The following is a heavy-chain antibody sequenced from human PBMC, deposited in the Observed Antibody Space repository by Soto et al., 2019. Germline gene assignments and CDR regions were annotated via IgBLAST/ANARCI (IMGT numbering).Heavy chain of an antibody. Sequence: EVQLVESGGGLVKPGGSLRLSCAASGFTFSSYSMNWVRQAPGKGLEWVSSISSSSSYIYYADSVKGRFTISRDNAQNSLYLQMNSLRAEDTAVYYCARSRYSSSWYLDYWGQGTLVTVSS. J-gene: IGHJ4*02. CDR2: ISSSSSYI. D-gene: IGHD6-13*01. CDR1: GFTFSSYS. V-gene: IGHV3-21*01. CDR3: ARSRYSSSWYLDY.